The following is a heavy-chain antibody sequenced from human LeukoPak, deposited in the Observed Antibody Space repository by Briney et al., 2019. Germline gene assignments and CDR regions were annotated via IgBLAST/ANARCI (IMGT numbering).Heavy chain of an antibody. J-gene: IGHJ6*03. Sequence: VGSLRLSCAPSGFSFSTYGFRWVCEAPGEGLEWVTFIRFAGGKKNSTDSVRGRFAFSRDNSKNTVYLQMNSLGAEDKSIYYCAKDGDNTGYYTSYYNHMDVWGKGTSVTISS. D-gene: IGHD3-22*01. V-gene: IGHV3-30*02. CDR2: IRFAGGKK. CDR1: GFSFSTYG. CDR3: AKDGDNTGYYTSYYNHMDV.